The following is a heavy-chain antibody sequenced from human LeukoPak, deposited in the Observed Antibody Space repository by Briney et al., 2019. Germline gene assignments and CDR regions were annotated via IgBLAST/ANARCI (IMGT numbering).Heavy chain of an antibody. V-gene: IGHV1-69*05. CDR3: ARVAPESAVTWRYYYYYMDV. Sequence: SVKVSCKASGGTFSSYAISWVRQAPGQGLEWMGGIIPIFVTANYAQKFQGRVTITTDESTSTAYMELSSLRSEDTAVYYCARVAPESAVTWRYYYYYMDVWGKGTTVTVSS. J-gene: IGHJ6*03. CDR2: IIPIFVTA. CDR1: GGTFSSYA. D-gene: IGHD1-14*01.